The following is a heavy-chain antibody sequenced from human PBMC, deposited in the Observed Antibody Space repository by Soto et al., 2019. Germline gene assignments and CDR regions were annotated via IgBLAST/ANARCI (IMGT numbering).Heavy chain of an antibody. J-gene: IGHJ6*02. D-gene: IGHD6-19*01. Sequence: SETLSLSCTVPGRAISSYYWSWIRQPPGKGLESIVYIYYSGSTNYNPSLKSRVTIAVDTSKNQFSLKLSSVTAADTAVYYGATVAGNYHYGIDVCGRWSTVT. CDR2: IYYSGST. CDR3: ATVAGNYHYGIDV. CDR1: GRAISSYY. V-gene: IGHV4-59*08.